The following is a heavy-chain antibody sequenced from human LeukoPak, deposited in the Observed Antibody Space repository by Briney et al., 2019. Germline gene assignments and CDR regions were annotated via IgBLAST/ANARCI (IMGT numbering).Heavy chain of an antibody. J-gene: IGHJ4*02. CDR2: ISGSGGST. CDR1: GFTFSSYA. Sequence: GGSLRLSCAASGFTFSSYAMSWVRQAPGKGLEWVSAISGSGGSTYYADSVKGRFTISRDNSKNTLYLQMNSLRAEDTAVCYCAKDSWPTVTTQVFDYWGQGTLVTVSS. D-gene: IGHD4-17*01. V-gene: IGHV3-23*01. CDR3: AKDSWPTVTTQVFDY.